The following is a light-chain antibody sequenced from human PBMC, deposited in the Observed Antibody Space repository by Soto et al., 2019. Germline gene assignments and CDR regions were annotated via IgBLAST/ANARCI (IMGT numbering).Light chain of an antibody. J-gene: IGKJ3*01. CDR3: QQYNNWPFT. V-gene: IGKV3-15*01. CDR2: GAS. CDR1: QSVSSN. Sequence: EIEMTQSPATLSVSPGERATLSCRASQSVSSNLAWYQQKPGQAPRLLIYGASTRAAGIPARFSGSGSGTEYSLLTISLQPEDYSVYYCQQYNNWPFTFGHGTKVDIK.